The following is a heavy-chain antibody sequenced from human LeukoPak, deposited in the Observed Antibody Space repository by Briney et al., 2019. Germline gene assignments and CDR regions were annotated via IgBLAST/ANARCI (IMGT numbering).Heavy chain of an antibody. Sequence: SVKASCKASGYTFTSYGISWVRQAPGQGLEWMGGIIPIFGIANYAQKFQGRVTITADKSTSTAYMELSSLRSEDTAVYYCARHEVYYDSSGYYSGWGQGTLVTVSS. J-gene: IGHJ4*02. V-gene: IGHV1-69*10. CDR3: ARHEVYYDSSGYYSG. CDR1: GYTFTSYG. CDR2: IIPIFGIA. D-gene: IGHD3-22*01.